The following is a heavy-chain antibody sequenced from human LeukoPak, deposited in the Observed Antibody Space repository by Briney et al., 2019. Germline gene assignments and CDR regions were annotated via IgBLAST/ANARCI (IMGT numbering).Heavy chain of an antibody. CDR1: GYTFTSYG. CDR2: ISAYNGNT. D-gene: IGHD4-17*01. J-gene: IGHJ4*02. Sequence: ASVKVSCKASGYTFTSYGISWVRQAPGQGLEWMGWISAYNGNTNYAQQLQGRVTMTTDTSTSTAYMELRSLRSDDTAVYYCARDPVLNDDYGDSLSFDYWGQGTLVTVSS. V-gene: IGHV1-18*01. CDR3: ARDPVLNDDYGDSLSFDY.